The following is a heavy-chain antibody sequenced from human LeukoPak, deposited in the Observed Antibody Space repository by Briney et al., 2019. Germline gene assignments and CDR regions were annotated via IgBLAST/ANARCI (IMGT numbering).Heavy chain of an antibody. D-gene: IGHD2-2*01. CDR3: AKDPYADLGFFQH. CDR1: GFTFSSYW. Sequence: GGSLRLSCAASGFTFSSYWMHWVRQAPGKGLVWVSRINSDGSSTNYADSVKGRFTISRDNAKNTLYLRMNSLRAECTAVYYCAKDPYADLGFFQHWGEGTLVTVSS. CDR2: INSDGSST. J-gene: IGHJ1*01. V-gene: IGHV3-74*01.